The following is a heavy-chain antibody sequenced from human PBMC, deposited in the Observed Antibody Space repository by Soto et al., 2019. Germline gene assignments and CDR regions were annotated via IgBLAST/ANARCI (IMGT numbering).Heavy chain of an antibody. D-gene: IGHD2-15*01. V-gene: IGHV4-39*02. Sequence: QLQLQESGPGLVKPSETLSLTCTVSGGSISSSSYYWGWIRQPPGKGLEWIGSIYYSGSTYYNPSLKSRVTISVDTSKNQFSLKLSSVTAADPAVYSCARERGYCSGGSCPVDYWGQGTLVTVSS. J-gene: IGHJ4*02. CDR1: GGSISSSSYY. CDR3: ARERGYCSGGSCPVDY. CDR2: IYYSGST.